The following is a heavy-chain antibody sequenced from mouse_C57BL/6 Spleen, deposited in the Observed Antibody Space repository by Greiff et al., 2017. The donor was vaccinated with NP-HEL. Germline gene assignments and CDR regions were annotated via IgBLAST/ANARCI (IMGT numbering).Heavy chain of an antibody. CDR1: GYTFTSYW. CDR3: AREDYYGSSFCMDY. CDR2: IYPGSGST. J-gene: IGHJ4*01. D-gene: IGHD1-1*01. Sequence: QVQLQQPGAELVKPGASVKMSCKASGYTFTSYWITWVKQRSGQGLEWIGDIYPGSGSTNYNEKFKSKATLTVDTSSSTAYMQLSSLTSEDSAVYYCAREDYYGSSFCMDYWGQGTSVTVSS. V-gene: IGHV1-55*01.